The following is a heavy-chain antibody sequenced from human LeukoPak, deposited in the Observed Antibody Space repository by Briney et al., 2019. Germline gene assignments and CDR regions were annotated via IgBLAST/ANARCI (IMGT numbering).Heavy chain of an antibody. J-gene: IGHJ4*02. CDR2: IKADGSRI. CDR3: ARWRGSQSEFEY. CDR1: GFTFSNYW. D-gene: IGHD3-3*01. Sequence: GGSLRLSCTASGFTFSNYWMSWVRQPPGKGLEFVANIKADGSRIEYVDSVKGRFTTSRDNAKYSLYLHMISLRAEDTAVYYCARWRGSQSEFEYWGQGPLVTVAS. V-gene: IGHV3-7*01.